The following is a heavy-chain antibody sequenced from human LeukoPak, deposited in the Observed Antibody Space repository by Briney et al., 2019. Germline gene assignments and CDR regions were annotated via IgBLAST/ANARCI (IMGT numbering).Heavy chain of an antibody. CDR2: IYTSGST. CDR1: GGSISSGSYY. CDR3: ARERAMKIDY. J-gene: IGHJ4*02. V-gene: IGHV4-61*02. Sequence: SETLSLTCTVSGGSISSGSYYWSWLRQPAGTGLEWIGRIYTSGSTNYNPSLKSRVTISVDTSKNQFSLKLSSVTAADTAVYYCARERAMKIDYWGQGTLVTVSS. D-gene: IGHD2-2*01.